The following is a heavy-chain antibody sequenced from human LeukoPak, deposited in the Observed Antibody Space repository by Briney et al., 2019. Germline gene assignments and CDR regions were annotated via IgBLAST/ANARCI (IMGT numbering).Heavy chain of an antibody. V-gene: IGHV3-30*02. CDR2: IRYDGSNK. CDR1: GFTFSSYG. D-gene: IGHD3-22*01. Sequence: PGGSLRLSCAASGFTFSSYGMHWVRQAPGKGLEWVAFIRYDGSNKYYADSVKGRFTISRDNSKNTLYLQMNSLRAEDTAVYYCAKKGPTHLQWDSAYYYDSSGYFDYWGQGTLVTVSS. J-gene: IGHJ4*02. CDR3: AKKGPTHLQWDSAYYYDSSGYFDY.